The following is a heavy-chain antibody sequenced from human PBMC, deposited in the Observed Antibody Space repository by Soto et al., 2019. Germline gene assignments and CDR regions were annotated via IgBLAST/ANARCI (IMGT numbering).Heavy chain of an antibody. V-gene: IGHV3-73*01. Sequence: GGSLRLSCVASGFTFSGSRMHWVRQASGKGLEWVGRIGSKTGNYVTTYAASVRGRFTISRDDSMNTAFLQMKTLKTEDTAVYYCCRAYCSRTSCSALESWGQGTLVTVSS. J-gene: IGHJ4*02. CDR3: CRAYCSRTSCSALES. CDR1: GFTFSGSR. CDR2: IGSKTGNYVT. D-gene: IGHD2-2*01.